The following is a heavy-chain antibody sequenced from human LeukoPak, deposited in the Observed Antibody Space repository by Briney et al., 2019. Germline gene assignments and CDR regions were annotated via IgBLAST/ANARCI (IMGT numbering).Heavy chain of an antibody. V-gene: IGHV3-30-3*01. CDR3: RTTQTPIAALGFDY. CDR1: GFTFSSYA. Sequence: PGGSLRLSCAASGFTFSSYAMHWVRQAPGKGLEWVAVISYDGSNKYYADSVKGRFTISRDNSKNTLYLQMNSLRAEDTAVYYCRTTQTPIAALGFDYWGQGTLVTVSS. CDR2: ISYDGSNK. J-gene: IGHJ4*02. D-gene: IGHD6-13*01.